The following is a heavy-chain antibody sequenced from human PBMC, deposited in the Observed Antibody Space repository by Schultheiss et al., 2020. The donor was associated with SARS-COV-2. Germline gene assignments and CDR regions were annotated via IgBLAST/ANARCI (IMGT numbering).Heavy chain of an antibody. CDR1: GGSFSSYY. CDR3: ARGYRYSSSWYVGYYFDY. CDR2: IYYSGST. V-gene: IGHV4-59*12. J-gene: IGHJ4*02. D-gene: IGHD6-13*01. Sequence: SETLSLTCTVSGGSFSSYYWSWIRQPPGKGLEWIGYIYYSGSTYYNPSLKSRVTISVDTSKNQFSLKLSSVTAADTAVYYCARGYRYSSSWYVGYYFDYWGQGTLVTVSS.